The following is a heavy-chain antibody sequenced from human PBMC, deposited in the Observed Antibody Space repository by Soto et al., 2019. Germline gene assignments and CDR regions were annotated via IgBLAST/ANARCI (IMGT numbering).Heavy chain of an antibody. J-gene: IGHJ3*02. V-gene: IGHV1-3*01. CDR1: GYTFTSYA. CDR2: INAGNGNT. D-gene: IGHD3-9*01. CDR3: ARAHPLRYFDRLLRGDDFDI. Sequence: ASVKVSCKASGYTFTSYAMHWVRQAPGQRLEWMGWINAGNGNTKYSQKFQGRVTITRDTSASTAYMELSSLRSEDTAVYYCARAHPLRYFDRLLRGDDFDIWGQGTMVTV.